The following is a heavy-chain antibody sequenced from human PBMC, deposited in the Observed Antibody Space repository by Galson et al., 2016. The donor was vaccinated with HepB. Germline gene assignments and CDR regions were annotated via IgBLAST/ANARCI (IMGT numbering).Heavy chain of an antibody. Sequence: SVKVSCKASGGTFNSYAISWVRQSTGQGREWRGGVIPVFGTANYAQKCQGRVTITADKSTSTAYLELSSLRSEDTAVYYCARTLVLSRGYFDYWGQGTLVTVSS. CDR2: VIPVFGTA. CDR1: GGTFNSYA. CDR3: ARTLVLSRGYFDY. V-gene: IGHV1-69*06. D-gene: IGHD4/OR15-4a*01. J-gene: IGHJ4*02.